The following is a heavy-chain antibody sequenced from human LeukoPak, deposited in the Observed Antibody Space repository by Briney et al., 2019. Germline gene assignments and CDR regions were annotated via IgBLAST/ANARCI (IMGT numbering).Heavy chain of an antibody. CDR2: IYTSGST. CDR3: AREDYDFWSGYYTSYYYYMDV. CDR1: GGYISSYY. Sequence: SETLSLTCTVSGGYISSYYWRWIRQPAGKGLEWIGRIYTSGSTNYNPSLKSRVTMSVDTSKNQFSLKLSSVTAADTAVYYCAREDYDFWSGYYTSYYYYMDVWGKGTTVTVSS. J-gene: IGHJ6*03. V-gene: IGHV4-4*07. D-gene: IGHD3-3*01.